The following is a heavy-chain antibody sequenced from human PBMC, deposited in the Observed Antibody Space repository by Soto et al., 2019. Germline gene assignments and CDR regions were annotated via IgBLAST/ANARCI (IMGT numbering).Heavy chain of an antibody. V-gene: IGHV3-48*02. J-gene: IGHJ5*02. D-gene: IGHD6-19*01. Sequence: DVQLVESGGGLVQPGGSLRLSCAASGFTFSTYTRNWVRQAPGKGLEWVSYISSGSSTIHYADSVRGRFNISRDNAKNSLYLQMNSLRDADTAVYYCARGHSSGYNWFDPWGQGTLVTVSS. CDR3: ARGHSSGYNWFDP. CDR2: ISSGSSTI. CDR1: GFTFSTYT.